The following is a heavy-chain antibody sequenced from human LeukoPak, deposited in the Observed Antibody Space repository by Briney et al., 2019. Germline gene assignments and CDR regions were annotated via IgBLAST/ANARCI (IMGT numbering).Heavy chain of an antibody. D-gene: IGHD2-2*01. V-gene: IGHV3-72*01. CDR3: ATHIVVVPAAILPEYYYYGMDV. CDR1: GFTFSDHY. Sequence: GGSLRLSCAASGFTFSDHYMDWVRQAPGKGLEWVGRTRNKANSHTTEYAASVKGRFTISRDDSRNSLYLQMNSLKTEDTAVYYCATHIVVVPAAILPEYYYYGMDVWGQGTTVTVSS. J-gene: IGHJ6*02. CDR2: TRNKANSHTT.